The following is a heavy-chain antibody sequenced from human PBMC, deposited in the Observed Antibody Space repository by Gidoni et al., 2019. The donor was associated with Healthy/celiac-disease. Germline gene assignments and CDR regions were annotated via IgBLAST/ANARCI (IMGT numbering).Heavy chain of an antibody. CDR2: MSSSSSYI. J-gene: IGHJ4*02. CDR3: ARQLSSIAAEALIDY. Sequence: EVQLVVSGGGLVKPGGSLRLSCAASGFTFSSYSMNWVRQAPGKGMEWVSSMSSSSSYIYYADSVKGRFTISRDNAKNSLYLQMNSMRAEDTAVYYCARQLSSIAAEALIDYWGQGTLVTVSS. CDR1: GFTFSSYS. V-gene: IGHV3-21*01. D-gene: IGHD6-6*01.